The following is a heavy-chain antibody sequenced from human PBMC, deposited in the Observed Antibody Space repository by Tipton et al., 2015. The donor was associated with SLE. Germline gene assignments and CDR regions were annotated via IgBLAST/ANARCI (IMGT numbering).Heavy chain of an antibody. D-gene: IGHD3-22*01. J-gene: IGHJ4*02. V-gene: IGHV3-48*01. CDR2: ISSSSSTI. Sequence: SLRLSCAASGFTFSSYSMNWVRQAPGKGLEWVSYISSSSSTIYYADSVKGRFTISRDNAKNSLYLQMNSLRAEDTAVYYCARDSNYYDSSGSSEYLDYWGQGTLVTVSS. CDR3: ARDSNYYDSSGSSEYLDY. CDR1: GFTFSSYS.